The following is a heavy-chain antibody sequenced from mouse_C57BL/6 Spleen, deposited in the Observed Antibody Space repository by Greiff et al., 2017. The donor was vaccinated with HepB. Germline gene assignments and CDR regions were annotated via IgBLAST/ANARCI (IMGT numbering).Heavy chain of an antibody. CDR2: IDPENGDT. J-gene: IGHJ2*01. CDR1: GFNIKDDY. Sequence: EVKLQESGAELVRPGASVKLSCTASGFNIKDDYMHWVKQRPEQGLEWIGWIDPENGDTEYASKFQGKATITADTSSNTAYLQLSSLTSEDTAVYYCTFYSNYDDFDYWGQGTTLTVSS. CDR3: TFYSNYDDFDY. V-gene: IGHV14-4*01. D-gene: IGHD2-5*01.